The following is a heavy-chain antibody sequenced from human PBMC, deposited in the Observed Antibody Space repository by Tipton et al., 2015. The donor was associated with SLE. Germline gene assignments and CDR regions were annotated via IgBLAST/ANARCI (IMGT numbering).Heavy chain of an antibody. J-gene: IGHJ5*02. V-gene: IGHV4-59*08. D-gene: IGHD2-2*02. CDR2: ISDAGST. Sequence: GLVKPSETLSLTCTVSGGSIIDYYWSWVRQPPGKGLEWLGYISDAGSTNYSPSLRSRVTISVDPSKNHFSLTLTSVTAADTAVYYCARSGSASPYTWFDPWGQGALVAVSS. CDR1: GGSIIDYY. CDR3: ARSGSASPYTWFDP.